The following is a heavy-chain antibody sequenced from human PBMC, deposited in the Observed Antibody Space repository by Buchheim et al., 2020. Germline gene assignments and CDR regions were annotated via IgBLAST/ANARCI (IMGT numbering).Heavy chain of an antibody. J-gene: IGHJ4*02. CDR2: ISYDGSNK. CDR3: AKVGIAAIDY. D-gene: IGHD6-13*01. CDR1: GFTFSSYG. V-gene: IGHV3-30*18. Sequence: QVQLVESGGGVVQPGRSLRLSCAASGFTFSSYGMHWVRQAPGKGLEWVAVISYDGSNKYYADSVKGRFTISRDNSKNTLYLQMNSLRAEDTAVYYCAKVGIAAIDYWGQGT.